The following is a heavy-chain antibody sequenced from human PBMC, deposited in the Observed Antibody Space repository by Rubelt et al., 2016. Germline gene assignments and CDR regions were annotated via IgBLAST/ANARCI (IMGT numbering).Heavy chain of an antibody. CDR2: IIPIFGTA. Sequence: QVQLVQSGAEVKKPGSSVKVSCKASGGTFSSYAISWVRQAPGQGLEWMGGIIPIFGTANYAQKFQGRGTITADESTGTAYMELSSLRSEDTAVYYCATGGDFGVVIPNWFDPWGQGTLVTVSS. J-gene: IGHJ5*02. CDR3: ATGGDFGVVIPNWFDP. V-gene: IGHV1-69*01. CDR1: GGTFSSYA. D-gene: IGHD3-3*01.